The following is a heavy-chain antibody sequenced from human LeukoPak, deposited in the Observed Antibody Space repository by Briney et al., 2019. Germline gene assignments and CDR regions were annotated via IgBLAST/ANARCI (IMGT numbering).Heavy chain of an antibody. J-gene: IGHJ4*02. CDR3: TTDFSSGSVIDY. CDR1: GFTFSNAW. V-gene: IGHV3-15*01. CDR2: IKSKTDGGTT. D-gene: IGHD6-19*01. Sequence: GGSLRLSCAASGFTFSNAWMSWVRQAPGRGLEWVGRIKSKTDGGTTDYAAPVKGRFTISRDDSKNTLYLQMNSLKTEDTAVYYCTTDFSSGSVIDYWGQGTLVTVSS.